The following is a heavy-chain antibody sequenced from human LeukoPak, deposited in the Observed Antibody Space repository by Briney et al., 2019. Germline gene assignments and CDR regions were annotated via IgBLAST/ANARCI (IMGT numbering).Heavy chain of an antibody. CDR1: GFIFSGYW. CDR2: INSDGSST. D-gene: IGHD4/OR15-4a*01. J-gene: IGHJ4*02. CDR3: ARATYGGNPDY. Sequence: PGGSLRLSCAASGFIFSGYWMHWVRQAPGKGLAWVSRINSDGSSTTYADSVKGRFTISRDNAKNTLHLQMNSLTAEDTAVYYCARATYGGNPDYWGQGTLVTVSS. V-gene: IGHV3-74*01.